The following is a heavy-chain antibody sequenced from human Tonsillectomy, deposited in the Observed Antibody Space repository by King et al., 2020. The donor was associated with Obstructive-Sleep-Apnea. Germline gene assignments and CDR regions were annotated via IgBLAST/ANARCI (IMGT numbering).Heavy chain of an antibody. CDR1: CASISSSTYY. Sequence: QLQESGPGLVKPSETLSLTCTVSCASISSSTYYWGWIRQPPGEGLEWIGNIFHSWSTYYNPSLQGRGPLSIDTSKNQFSLKLSSVTAADTAVYYCARGKKFYYDSSGYPNWYFDLWGRGTLVTVSS. CDR3: ARGKKFYYDSSGYPNWYFDL. CDR2: IFHSWST. V-gene: IGHV4-39*07. D-gene: IGHD3-22*01. J-gene: IGHJ2*01.